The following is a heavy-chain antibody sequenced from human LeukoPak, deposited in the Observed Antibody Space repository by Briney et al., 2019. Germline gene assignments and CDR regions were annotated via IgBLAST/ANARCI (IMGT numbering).Heavy chain of an antibody. CDR3: ARVGCSGGSCYYTTIYFDY. CDR1: GYSISSGYY. J-gene: IGHJ4*02. CDR2: IYHSGST. Sequence: SETLSLTCTVSGYSISSGYYWGWIRPPPGKGLEWIGSIYHSGSTYYNPSLKSRVTISVDTSKNQFSLKLSSVTAADTAVYYCARVGCSGGSCYYTTIYFDYWGQGTLVTVSS. D-gene: IGHD2-15*01. V-gene: IGHV4-38-2*02.